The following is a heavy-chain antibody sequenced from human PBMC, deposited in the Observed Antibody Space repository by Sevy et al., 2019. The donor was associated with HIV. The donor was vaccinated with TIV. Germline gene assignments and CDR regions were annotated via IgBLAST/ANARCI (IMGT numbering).Heavy chain of an antibody. CDR1: GFTVSGNY. V-gene: IGHV3-66*01. D-gene: IGHD3-22*01. J-gene: IGHJ6*02. Sequence: GGSLRLPCEASGFTVSGNYMAWVRLAPGKGLEWVSLIDSGGSTYYADSVKGRFTISIDNAKNTLYLQMNPLRAEDTAVYFCARDRYYDASGYYYYYYGMDVWGQGTTVTVSS. CDR2: IDSGGST. CDR3: ARDRYYDASGYYYYYYGMDV.